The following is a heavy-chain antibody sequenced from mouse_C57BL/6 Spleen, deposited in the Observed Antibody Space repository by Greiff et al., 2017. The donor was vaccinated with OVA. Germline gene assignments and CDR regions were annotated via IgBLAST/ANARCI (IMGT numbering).Heavy chain of an antibody. Sequence: QVQLQQSGAELVMPGASVKLSCKASGYTFTSYWMHWVKQRPGQGLEWIGEIDPSDSYTNYNQKFKGKSTLTVDKSSSTAYMQLSSLTSEDSAVYYCARYYGSSLGAMDYWGQGTSVTVSS. CDR1: GYTFTSYW. CDR3: ARYYGSSLGAMDY. CDR2: IDPSDSYT. D-gene: IGHD1-1*01. V-gene: IGHV1-69*01. J-gene: IGHJ4*01.